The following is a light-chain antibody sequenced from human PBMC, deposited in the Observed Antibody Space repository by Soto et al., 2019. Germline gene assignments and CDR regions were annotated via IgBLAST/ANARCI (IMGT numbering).Light chain of an antibody. Sequence: DIVLTQSPDSLAVSLGERATINSKSSQSVLYCSNNKNYLAWYQQKAGQPPKLLISWASTRESGVPDRFSGSGSGTDFTLTISSLQAEDMAVYYCQQYYSTPCTFGQGTRLEIK. CDR3: QQYYSTPCT. CDR2: WAS. J-gene: IGKJ5*01. CDR1: QSVLYCSNNKNY. V-gene: IGKV4-1*01.